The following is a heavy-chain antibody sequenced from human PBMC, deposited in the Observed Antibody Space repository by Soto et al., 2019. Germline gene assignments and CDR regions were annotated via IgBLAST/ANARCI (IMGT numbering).Heavy chain of an antibody. V-gene: IGHV3-21*01. D-gene: IGHD2-21*01. J-gene: IGHJ6*02. CDR3: ARGEEALIAVVGYVGARGMDV. CDR2: VSSSSTYI. Sequence: EVQLVESGGGLVKPGGSLTLSCAASGFTFSTYSMNWVRQAPGKGLEWVSSVSSSSTYIYYADSVKGRFTVSRDNAKNSLFLEMDILRVALTGVYSRARGEEALIAVVGYVGARGMDVRGQGTTVTVS. CDR1: GFTFSTYS.